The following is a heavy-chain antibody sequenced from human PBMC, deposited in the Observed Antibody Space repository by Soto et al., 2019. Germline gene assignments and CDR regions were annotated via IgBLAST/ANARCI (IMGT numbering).Heavy chain of an antibody. J-gene: IGHJ6*02. Sequence: PGESLKISCKGSGYSFTSYWIGWVRQMPGKGLEWMGIIYPGDSDTRYSPSFQGQVTISVDKSIDTAYLQWSSLKASDTAMYYCARQGDGYNTYYFYGMDVWGQGTTVTVSS. V-gene: IGHV5-51*01. CDR3: ARQGDGYNTYYFYGMDV. CDR1: GYSFTSYW. D-gene: IGHD5-12*01. CDR2: IYPGDSDT.